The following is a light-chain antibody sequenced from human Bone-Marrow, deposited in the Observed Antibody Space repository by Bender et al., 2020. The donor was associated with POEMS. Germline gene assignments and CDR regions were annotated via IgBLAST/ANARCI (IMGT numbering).Light chain of an antibody. V-gene: IGLV3-25*03. CDR1: GLPKSY. J-gene: IGLJ3*02. Sequence: SYELTQPPSVSVSPGQTARITCSGDGLPKSYVYWYQKKPGQAPLLLIYKDSERPSGIPGRFSASTSGTTFTLTISGVQAEDEADYYCQSADSSGTWVFGGGTELTVL. CDR2: KDS. CDR3: QSADSSGTWV.